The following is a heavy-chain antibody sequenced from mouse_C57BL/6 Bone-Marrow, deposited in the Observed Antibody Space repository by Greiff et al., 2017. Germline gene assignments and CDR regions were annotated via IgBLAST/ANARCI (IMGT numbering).Heavy chain of an antibody. CDR1: GYTFTNYW. CDR2: IYPGGGYT. Sequence: VKLMESGAELVRPGTSVKMSCKASGYTFTNYWIGWAKQRPGHGLELIGDIYPGGGYTNYNEKFKGKATLTADKSSSTAYMQFSSLTSEDSAIYYCARHSNYGYAMDYWGQGTSVTVSS. V-gene: IGHV1-63*01. D-gene: IGHD2-5*01. CDR3: ARHSNYGYAMDY. J-gene: IGHJ4*01.